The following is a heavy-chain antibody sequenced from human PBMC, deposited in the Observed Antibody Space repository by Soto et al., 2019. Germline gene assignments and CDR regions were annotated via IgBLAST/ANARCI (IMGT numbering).Heavy chain of an antibody. CDR2: ISSSGSTI. CDR3: ARGPGIAAAFDY. Sequence: GGSLRLSCAASGFTFSSYEMNWVRQAPGKGLEWVSYISSSGSTIYYADSVKGRFTISRGNAKNSLYLQMNSLRAEDTAVYYCARGPGIAAAFDYWGQGTLVTVSS. V-gene: IGHV3-48*03. CDR1: GFTFSSYE. J-gene: IGHJ4*02. D-gene: IGHD6-13*01.